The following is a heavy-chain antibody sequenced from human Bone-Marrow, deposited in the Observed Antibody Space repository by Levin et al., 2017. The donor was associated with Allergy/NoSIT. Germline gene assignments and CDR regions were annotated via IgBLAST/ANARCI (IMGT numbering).Heavy chain of an antibody. Sequence: GGSLRLSCAASGFTFRSYGMHWVRQAPGKGLEWVTSISYGGSSDYYADSVKGRFSISRDNSENTLYLQMSSLRPEDTAVYYCATDRCSGGACSPDYWGQGTLVTVSS. V-gene: IGHV3-30*03. CDR1: GFTFRSYG. CDR3: ATDRCSGGACSPDY. D-gene: IGHD2-15*01. CDR2: ISYGGSSD. J-gene: IGHJ4*02.